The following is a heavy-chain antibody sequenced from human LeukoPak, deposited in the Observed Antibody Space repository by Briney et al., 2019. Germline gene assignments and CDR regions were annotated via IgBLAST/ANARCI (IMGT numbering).Heavy chain of an antibody. CDR3: ARTYYYDSSGPSGYYFDY. J-gene: IGHJ4*02. Sequence: SETLPLTCTVSGGSISSYYWSWIRQPPGKGPEWIGYIYYSGSTNYNPSLKSRVTMSVDTSKNQFSLKLSSVTAADTAVYYCARTYYYDSSGPSGYYFDYWGQGTLVTVSS. CDR1: GGSISSYY. V-gene: IGHV4-59*12. D-gene: IGHD3-22*01. CDR2: IYYSGST.